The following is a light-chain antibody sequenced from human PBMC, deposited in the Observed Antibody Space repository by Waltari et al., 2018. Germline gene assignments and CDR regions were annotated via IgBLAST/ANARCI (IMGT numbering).Light chain of an antibody. CDR2: RNN. CDR1: TPTLGPGFD. Sequence: QSVLTHPPSVSGPPEQRVSISCTRTTPTLGPGFDGHWYRQDPGTAPKLLISRNNNRPSGVPDRFSGSKSGTSASLAITALQAADESDYYCQSYDTGLSAYVFGTGTKVIVL. V-gene: IGLV1-40*01. CDR3: QSYDTGLSAYV. J-gene: IGLJ1*01.